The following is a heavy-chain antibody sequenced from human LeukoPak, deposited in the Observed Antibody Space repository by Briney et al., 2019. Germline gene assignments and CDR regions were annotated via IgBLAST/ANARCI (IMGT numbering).Heavy chain of an antibody. V-gene: IGHV1-46*01. CDR2: INPSGGST. Sequence: ASVKVSCKASGYTFTSYDINWVRQAPGQGLEWMGIINPSGGSTSYAQKFQGRVTMTRDTSTSTVYMELSSLRSEDTAVYYCARDLEPSYYYDSSGYYEGGFDIWGQGTMVTVSS. CDR1: GYTFTSYD. CDR3: ARDLEPSYYYDSSGYYEGGFDI. D-gene: IGHD3-22*01. J-gene: IGHJ3*02.